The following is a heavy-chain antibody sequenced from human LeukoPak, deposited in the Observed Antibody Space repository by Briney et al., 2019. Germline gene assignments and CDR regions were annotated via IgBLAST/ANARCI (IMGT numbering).Heavy chain of an antibody. CDR1: GFTFSSYA. Sequence: GGSLRLSCAASGFTFSSYAMSWVRQAPGKGLEWVSAISGSGGSTYYADPVKGRLTISRDNSRNTLYLQMNSLRAEDTAVYYCAKSSYYDASGYYREYYFDYWGQGTLVTVSS. J-gene: IGHJ4*02. CDR3: AKSSYYDASGYYREYYFDY. CDR2: ISGSGGST. D-gene: IGHD3-22*01. V-gene: IGHV3-23*01.